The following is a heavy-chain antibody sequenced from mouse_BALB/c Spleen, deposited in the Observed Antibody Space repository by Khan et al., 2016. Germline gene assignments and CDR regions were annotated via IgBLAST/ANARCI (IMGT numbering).Heavy chain of an antibody. CDR1: GYSITSGYF. V-gene: IGHV3-6*02. D-gene: IGHD2-2*01. CDR2: ISYDGYT. CDR3: ARDGYDGWFAY. J-gene: IGHJ3*01. Sequence: EVQLQESGPGLVKPSQSLSLTCSVTGYSITSGYFWNWIRQFPGNKLEWVGYISYDGYTYYNPSLTNRISITRATSKNPFFLALNSLTTEDSATYYGARDGYDGWFAYWGQGTLVTVSA.